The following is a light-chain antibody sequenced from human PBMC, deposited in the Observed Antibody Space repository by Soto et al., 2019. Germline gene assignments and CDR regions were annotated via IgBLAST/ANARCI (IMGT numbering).Light chain of an antibody. CDR2: DAS. V-gene: IGKV3-11*01. J-gene: IGKJ4*01. CDR1: QSVSSY. Sequence: EIVLTQSPATLSLSPGERATLSCRASQSVSSYLAWYQQKPGQAPWLLIYDASNRATGIPARFSGSGSGTDFTLTISSLEPEDFAVYYCQQRSNGPLTFGGGTKVEIK. CDR3: QQRSNGPLT.